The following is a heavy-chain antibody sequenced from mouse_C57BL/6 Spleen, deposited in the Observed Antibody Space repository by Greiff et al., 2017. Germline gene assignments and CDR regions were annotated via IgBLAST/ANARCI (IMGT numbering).Heavy chain of an antibody. D-gene: IGHD1-1*01. CDR2: IDPSDSYT. V-gene: IGHV1-59*01. CDR1: GYTFTSYW. CDR3: ARGPSTVVDRYWYFDV. Sequence: QVQLQQPGAELVRPGTSVKLSCKASGYTFTSYWMHWVNQRPGQGLEWIGVIDPSDSYTNYNQKFKGKATLTVDTSSSTAYMQLSSLTSEDSAVYYCARGPSTVVDRYWYFDVWGTGTTVTVSS. J-gene: IGHJ1*03.